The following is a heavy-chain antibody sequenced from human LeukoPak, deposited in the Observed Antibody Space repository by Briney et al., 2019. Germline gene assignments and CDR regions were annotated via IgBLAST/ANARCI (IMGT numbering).Heavy chain of an antibody. Sequence: SETLSLTCTVSGGSISSSSYYWGWIRQPPGKGLEWIGSIYYSGSTYYNPSLKSRVTISVDTSKNQFSLKLSSVTAADTAVYYCARRGFGDWFDPWGQGTLVTVSS. CDR3: ARRGFGDWFDP. CDR2: IYYSGST. V-gene: IGHV4-39*07. J-gene: IGHJ5*02. D-gene: IGHD3-10*01. CDR1: GGSISSSSYY.